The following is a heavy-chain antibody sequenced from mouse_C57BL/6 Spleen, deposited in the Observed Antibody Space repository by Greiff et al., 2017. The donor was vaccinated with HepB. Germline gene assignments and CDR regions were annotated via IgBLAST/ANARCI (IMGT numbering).Heavy chain of an antibody. Sequence: QVQLQQPGAELVMPGASVKLSCKASGYTFTSYWMHWVKQRPGQGLEWIGEIDPSDSYTNYNQKFKGKSTLTVDKSSSTAYMQLSSLTSEDSAVYYCARDDYHGTFAYWGQGTLVTVSA. CDR3: ARDDYHGTFAY. CDR2: IDPSDSYT. D-gene: IGHD2-4*01. V-gene: IGHV1-69*01. J-gene: IGHJ3*01. CDR1: GYTFTSYW.